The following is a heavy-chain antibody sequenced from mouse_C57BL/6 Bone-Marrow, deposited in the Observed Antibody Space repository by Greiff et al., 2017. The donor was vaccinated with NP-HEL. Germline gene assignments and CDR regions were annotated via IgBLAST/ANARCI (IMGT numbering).Heavy chain of an antibody. Sequence: LVESGAELVRPGTSVKVSCKASGYAFTNYLIEWVKQRPGQGLEWIGVINPGSGGTNYNEKFKGKATLTADKSSSTAYMQLSSLTSEDSAVYFCARNGYDVDWYFDVWGTGTTVTVSS. V-gene: IGHV1-54*01. D-gene: IGHD2-2*01. CDR3: ARNGYDVDWYFDV. J-gene: IGHJ1*03. CDR2: INPGSGGT. CDR1: GYAFTNYL.